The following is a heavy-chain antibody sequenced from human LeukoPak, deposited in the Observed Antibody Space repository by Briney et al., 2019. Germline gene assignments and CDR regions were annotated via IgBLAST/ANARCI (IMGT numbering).Heavy chain of an antibody. Sequence: GGSLRLSCAASGFTFDDYGMSWVRQAPGKGLEWVSGINWNGGSTGYADSVKGRFTISRDNAKNSLYLQMNSLRAEDTALYYCVRGVGGWNYVVEGLQAHFDYWGQGTLVTVSS. CDR1: GFTFDDYG. CDR3: VRGVGGWNYVVEGLQAHFDY. D-gene: IGHD1-7*01. J-gene: IGHJ4*02. CDR2: INWNGGST. V-gene: IGHV3-20*04.